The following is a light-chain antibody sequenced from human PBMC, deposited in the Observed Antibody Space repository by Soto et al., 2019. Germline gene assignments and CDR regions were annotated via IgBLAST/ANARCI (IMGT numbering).Light chain of an antibody. CDR2: GSS. CDR1: QSVSNNY. CDR3: QQYGSSPPYT. V-gene: IGKV3-20*01. Sequence: EVVLTQSPGTLSLSPGERATLSCRASQSVSNNYLAWYQQKPGQSPKLLIFGSSDRATGIPDRFSGSGSGTDFTLTISRLEPEDFAVYYCQQYGSSPPYTFGQGPKLEIK. J-gene: IGKJ2*01.